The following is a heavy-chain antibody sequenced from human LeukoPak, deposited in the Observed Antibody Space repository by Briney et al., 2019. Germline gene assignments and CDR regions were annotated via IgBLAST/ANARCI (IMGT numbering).Heavy chain of an antibody. J-gene: IGHJ4*02. D-gene: IGHD3-9*01. Sequence: GGPLRLSCAASGFTFSSYWMSWVRQAPGKGLEWVANIKQDGSEKYYVGSVKGRFTISRDNAKNSLYLQMNSLRAEDTAVYYCARVEDYDILTGFDYWGQGTLVTVSS. CDR1: GFTFSSYW. V-gene: IGHV3-7*01. CDR2: IKQDGSEK. CDR3: ARVEDYDILTGFDY.